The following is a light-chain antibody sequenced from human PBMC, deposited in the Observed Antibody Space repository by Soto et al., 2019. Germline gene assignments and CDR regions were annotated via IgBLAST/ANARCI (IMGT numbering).Light chain of an antibody. Sequence: QSVLTQPPSVSAAPGQKVTISCSGSSSNIGNNYVSWYQQLPGTAPKLLIYENNKRPSGFPDRFSGSKSGTSATLGITGLQTGDEADYYCGTWDSSLSAGRVFGGGTKLTVL. V-gene: IGLV1-51*02. CDR1: SSNIGNNY. CDR3: GTWDSSLSAGRV. J-gene: IGLJ3*02. CDR2: ENN.